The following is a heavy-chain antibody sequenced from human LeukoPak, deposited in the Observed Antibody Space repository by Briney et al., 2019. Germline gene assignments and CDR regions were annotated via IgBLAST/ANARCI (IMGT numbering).Heavy chain of an antibody. D-gene: IGHD1-1*01. J-gene: IGHJ3*02. V-gene: IGHV6-1*01. Sequence: SQTLSLTCAISRDSVSSNSALWNWIRQSPSRGLEWLGRTYYRSKWYNDYAVSVKSRITINADTAKNQFSLQLNSVSPEDTAVYYCANLKPMWNDAFDIWGQGTMVTVSS. CDR2: TYYRSKWYN. CDR3: ANLKPMWNDAFDI. CDR1: RDSVSSNSAL.